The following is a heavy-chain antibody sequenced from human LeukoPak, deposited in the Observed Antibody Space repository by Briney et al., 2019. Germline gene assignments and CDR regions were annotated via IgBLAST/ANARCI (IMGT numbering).Heavy chain of an antibody. V-gene: IGHV1-8*01. D-gene: IGHD3-3*01. CDR1: GYTFTSYD. CDR3: ARGSGTYYDFWSGYTNYYYGMDV. CDR2: MNPNSGNT. Sequence: ASVKVSCKASGYTFTSYDINWVRQATGQGLEWMGWMNPNSGNTGYAQKFQGRVTMTRNTSISTAYMELSSLRSEDTAVYYCARGSGTYYDFWSGYTNYYYGMDVWGQGTTVTVSS. J-gene: IGHJ6*02.